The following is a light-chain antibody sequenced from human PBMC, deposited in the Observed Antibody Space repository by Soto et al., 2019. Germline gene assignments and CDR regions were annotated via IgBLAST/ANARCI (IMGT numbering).Light chain of an antibody. J-gene: IGLJ3*02. Sequence: QSVLTQPPSVSGAPGQRVTISCTGSSSNIGTGYDVHWYQHLPGTAPKLVLHGNTDRPSGVPDRFSGSKSGTSASLAITGLQAEDGADYYCQSFDSRLSGWVFGGGTKLTVL. CDR1: SSNIGTGYD. CDR3: QSFDSRLSGWV. CDR2: GNT. V-gene: IGLV1-40*01.